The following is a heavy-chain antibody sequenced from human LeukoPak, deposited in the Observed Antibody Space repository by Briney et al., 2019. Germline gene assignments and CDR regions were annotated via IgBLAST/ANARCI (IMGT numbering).Heavy chain of an antibody. CDR3: ARGPHYDSSGYYYDDAFDI. CDR2: IYYSGST. CDR1: GGSISSYY. D-gene: IGHD3-22*01. V-gene: IGHV4-59*01. J-gene: IGHJ3*02. Sequence: PSETLSLTCTVSGGSISSYYWSWIRQPPGKGLEWIGYIYYSGSTNYNPSLKSRVTISVDTSKNQFSLKLSSVTAADTAVYYCARGPHYDSSGYYYDDAFDIWGQGTMVTVSS.